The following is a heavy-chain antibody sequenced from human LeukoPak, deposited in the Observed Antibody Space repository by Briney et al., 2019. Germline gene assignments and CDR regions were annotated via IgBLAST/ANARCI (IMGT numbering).Heavy chain of an antibody. D-gene: IGHD3-10*01. CDR1: GFTFDDYG. CDR3: ARYFDPYYYGSGSPSFDY. V-gene: IGHV3-20*04. CDR2: INRNGGST. Sequence: GGSLRLSCAASGFTFDDYGMSWVRQAPGKGLEWVSGINRNGGSTGYADSVKGRFTISRDNAKNSLYLQMNSLRAEDTALYYCARYFDPYYYGSGSPSFDYWGQGTLVTVSS. J-gene: IGHJ4*02.